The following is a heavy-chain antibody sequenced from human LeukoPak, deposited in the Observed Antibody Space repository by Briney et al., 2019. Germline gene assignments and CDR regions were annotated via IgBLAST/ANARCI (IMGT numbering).Heavy chain of an antibody. D-gene: IGHD1-26*01. CDR2: ISAKTGNT. CDR3: ARGSYPYSHGMDV. CDR1: GYNFNNYG. J-gene: IGHJ6*02. V-gene: IGHV1-18*01. Sequence: ASVRVSRKASGYNFNNYGVSWVRQAPGQGLEWMGWISAKTGNTNYAQKVQGRVTMTTDTSTTTAYMELRSLGSDDTAVYYCARGSYPYSHGMDVWGQGTTVTVSS.